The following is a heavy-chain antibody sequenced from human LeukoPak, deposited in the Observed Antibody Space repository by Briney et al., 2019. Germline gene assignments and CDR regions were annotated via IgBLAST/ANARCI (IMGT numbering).Heavy chain of an antibody. J-gene: IGHJ4*02. CDR3: AKGVRYFDWLPSNFDY. V-gene: IGHV3-23*01. CDR2: ISGSGGST. CDR1: GFTFSSYA. Sequence: PGASLRLSCAASGFTFSSYAMSWVRQAPGKGLEWVSAISGSGGSTYYADSVKGRFTISRDNSKNTLYLQMNSLRAEDTAVYYCAKGVRYFDWLPSNFDYWGQGTLVTVSS. D-gene: IGHD3-9*01.